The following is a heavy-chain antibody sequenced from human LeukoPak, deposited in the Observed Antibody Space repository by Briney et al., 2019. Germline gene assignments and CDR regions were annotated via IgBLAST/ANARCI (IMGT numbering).Heavy chain of an antibody. CDR2: IIPIFGTA. J-gene: IGHJ3*02. Sequence: SVKVSCKASGGTFSSYAISWVRQAPGQGLEWMGGIIPIFGTANYAQKFQGRVTITTDESTSTAYMELSSLRSEDTAVYYCARGSSSRTPEPDAFDIWGQGTMVTVSS. CDR1: GGTFSSYA. V-gene: IGHV1-69*05. D-gene: IGHD6-13*01. CDR3: ARGSSSRTPEPDAFDI.